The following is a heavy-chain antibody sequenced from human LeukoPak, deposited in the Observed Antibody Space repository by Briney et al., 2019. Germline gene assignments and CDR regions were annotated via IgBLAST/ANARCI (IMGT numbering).Heavy chain of an antibody. CDR3: ARYQWGGVIVSAFDI. CDR2: IYYSGST. D-gene: IGHD3-16*02. V-gene: IGHV4-59*01. CDR1: GGSISNYY. Sequence: PSETLSLTCTVSGGSISNYYWSWIRQPPGKGLEWIGYIYYSGSTNYNPSLKSRVTISVDTSKSQFSLNLSSVTAADTAVYYCARYQWGGVIVSAFDIWGQGTMVTVSS. J-gene: IGHJ3*02.